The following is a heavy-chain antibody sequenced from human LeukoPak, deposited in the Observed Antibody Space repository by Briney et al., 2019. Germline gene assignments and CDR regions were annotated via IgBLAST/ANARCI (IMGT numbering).Heavy chain of an antibody. CDR3: ARNWPPFDY. CDR2: IYSDGST. V-gene: IGHV3-53*01. D-gene: IGHD1-1*01. J-gene: IGHJ4*02. Sequence: PGGSLRLSCAASRFTVSSNYMSWVRQAPGKGLEWVSVIYSDGSTYYADSVKGRFTISRDNSKNTLYLQMNSLRAEDTAVYYCARNWPPFDYWGQGTLVTVSS. CDR1: RFTVSSNY.